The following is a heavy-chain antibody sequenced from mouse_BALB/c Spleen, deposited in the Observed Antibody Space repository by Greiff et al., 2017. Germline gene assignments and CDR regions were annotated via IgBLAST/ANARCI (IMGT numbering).Heavy chain of an antibody. J-gene: IGHJ3*01. CDR2: IDPANGNT. V-gene: IGHV14-3*02. Sequence: VQLQQSGAELVKPGASVKLSCTASGFNIKDTYMHWVKQRPEQGLEWIGRIDPANGNTKYDPKFQGKATITADTSSNTAYLQLSSLTSEDTAVYYCAVYYGSSYGFAYWGQGTLVTVSA. CDR1: GFNIKDTY. D-gene: IGHD1-1*01. CDR3: AVYYGSSYGFAY.